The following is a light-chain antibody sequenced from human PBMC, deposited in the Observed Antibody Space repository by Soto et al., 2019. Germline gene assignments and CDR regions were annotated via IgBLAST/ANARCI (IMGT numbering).Light chain of an antibody. CDR3: QQYSYSWT. CDR2: DAS. J-gene: IGKJ1*01. Sequence: EVVLTQSPGTLSLSAGERATLSCRASPGLGNKNLAWYQQKPGQAPRLLIFDASSRPTGIPDRFSGSGSGTVFSLTIARLEAEDAAVYFCQQYSYSWTFGQGAKVDIK. V-gene: IGKV3-20*01. CDR1: PGLGNKN.